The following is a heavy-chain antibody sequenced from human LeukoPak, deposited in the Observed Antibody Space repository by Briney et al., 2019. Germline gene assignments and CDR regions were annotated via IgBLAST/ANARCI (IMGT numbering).Heavy chain of an antibody. V-gene: IGHV1-18*01. D-gene: IGHD3-22*01. Sequence: ASVNVSCKASGYTFTSYGISWVRQAPGQGLEWMGWISAYNGNTNYAQKLQGRVTMTTDTSTSTAYMELRSLRSDDTAVYYCARDYRYDSSGYYYAWSAYWGQGTLVTVSS. J-gene: IGHJ4*02. CDR2: ISAYNGNT. CDR1: GYTFTSYG. CDR3: ARDYRYDSSGYYYAWSAY.